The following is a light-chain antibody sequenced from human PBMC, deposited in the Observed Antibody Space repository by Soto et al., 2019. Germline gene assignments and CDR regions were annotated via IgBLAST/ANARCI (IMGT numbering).Light chain of an antibody. Sequence: EIVVTQSPATLSVSPGERATLSCRASQSIITNLAWYQQKPGQAPRLLIYGASSRATGIPDRFSGSGSGTDFTLTISRLEPEDFAVYYCQQYGSSPPTFGQGTKVDIK. CDR3: QQYGSSPPT. J-gene: IGKJ1*01. CDR1: QSIITN. V-gene: IGKV3-20*01. CDR2: GAS.